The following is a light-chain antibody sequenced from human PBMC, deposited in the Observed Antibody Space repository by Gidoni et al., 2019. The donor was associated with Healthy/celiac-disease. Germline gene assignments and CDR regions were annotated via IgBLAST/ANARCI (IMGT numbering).Light chain of an antibody. CDR3: MRALQTRGT. J-gene: IGKJ4*01. CDR1: QSLLHSNGYNY. V-gene: IGKV2-28*01. CDR2: LGS. Sequence: DIVMTQSPLSLPVTPGEPASISCRSSQSLLHSNGYNYLDWYLQKPGQSPQLLIYLGSNRASGVPDRFSGSGSGTDFTLKISRVEAEDVGVYYCMRALQTRGTFXGXTKVEIK.